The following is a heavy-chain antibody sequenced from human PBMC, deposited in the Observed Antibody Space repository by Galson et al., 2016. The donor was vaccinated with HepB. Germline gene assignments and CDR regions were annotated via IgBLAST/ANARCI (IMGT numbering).Heavy chain of an antibody. V-gene: IGHV3-15*07. J-gene: IGHJ4*02. Sequence: SLRLSCAASGFTFNNAWMNWVRQAPGKGLEWVGRIKSKTGVWPWVGHIKRKNDGGPTDHAAPVEGRFTISRDDSKTTLYLQMNSLKTEDTAVYYCTTESPVAGTFGYWGQGTLVTVSS. CDR2: VWPWVGHIKRKNDGGPT. CDR1: GFTFNNAW. D-gene: IGHD6-19*01. CDR3: TTESPVAGTFGY.